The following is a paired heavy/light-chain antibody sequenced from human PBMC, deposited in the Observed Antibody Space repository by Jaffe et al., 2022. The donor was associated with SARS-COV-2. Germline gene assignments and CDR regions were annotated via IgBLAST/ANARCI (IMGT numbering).Light chain of an antibody. CDR3: TSYTASNNVV. CDR2: EVT. Sequence: QSALTQPPSASGSPGQSVTISCTGTNSDVGGFNYVSWYQHHPGKAPKLMVYEVTKRPSGVPDRFSGSKSGNTASLTVSGLQAEDEAEYYCTSYTASNNVVFGGGTKLTVL. V-gene: IGLV2-8*01. J-gene: IGLJ2*01. CDR1: NSDVGGFNY.
Heavy chain of an antibody. CDR2: INTNTGNP. Sequence: QVQLVQSGSELKKPGASVKVSCKASGYTFTQHAMNWVRQAPGQGLEWMGWINTNTGNPTYAQDFTGRFVFSLDTSVSTAYLQISSLRAEDTAVYYCARFRGAYNFEFWGQGTLVTVSS. V-gene: IGHV7-4-1*02. D-gene: IGHD1-26*01. CDR3: ARFRGAYNFEF. J-gene: IGHJ4*02. CDR1: GYTFTQHA.